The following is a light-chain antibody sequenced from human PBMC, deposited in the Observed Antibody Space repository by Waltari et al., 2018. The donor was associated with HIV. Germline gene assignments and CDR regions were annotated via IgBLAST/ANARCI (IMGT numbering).Light chain of an antibody. V-gene: IGLV1-51*02. Sequence: QSVLTQPPSVSAAPGQKVTISCSGSSSNIGDNYVSWYQQLPGTAPKLLIDENNQPPSGLPDRFSGSKSASSATLDITGLQTGDEADYYCGTWDTSLTSGYVFGTGTKVTVL. CDR3: GTWDTSLTSGYV. CDR2: ENN. CDR1: SSNIGDNY. J-gene: IGLJ1*01.